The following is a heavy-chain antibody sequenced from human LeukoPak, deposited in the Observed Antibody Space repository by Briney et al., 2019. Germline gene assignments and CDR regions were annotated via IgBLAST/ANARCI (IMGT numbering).Heavy chain of an antibody. D-gene: IGHD5-24*01. CDR1: GFTFSSYA. Sequence: GGSLRLSCAASGFTFSSYAMSWVRQAPGKGLEWVSAISGSGGSTYYADSVKGRFTISRDNAKNSLYLQMNSLRAEDTAVYYCARVGDGYNGWNFDYWGQGTLVTVSS. CDR3: ARVGDGYNGWNFDY. V-gene: IGHV3-23*01. CDR2: ISGSGGST. J-gene: IGHJ4*02.